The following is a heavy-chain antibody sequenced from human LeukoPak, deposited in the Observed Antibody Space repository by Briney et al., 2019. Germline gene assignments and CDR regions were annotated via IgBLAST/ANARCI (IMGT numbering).Heavy chain of an antibody. CDR3: AKMGAGARVSVDAFDI. J-gene: IGHJ3*02. V-gene: IGHV3-23*01. Sequence: GGSLRLSCAASGFTFSSYAMSWVRQAPGKGQEWVSAISGSGGSTYYADSVKGRFTISRDNSKNTLYLQMNSLRAEDTAVYYCAKMGAGARVSVDAFDIWGQGTMVTVSS. D-gene: IGHD1-26*01. CDR2: ISGSGGST. CDR1: GFTFSSYA.